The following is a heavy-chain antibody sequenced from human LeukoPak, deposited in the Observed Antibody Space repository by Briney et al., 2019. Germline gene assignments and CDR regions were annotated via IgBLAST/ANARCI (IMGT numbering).Heavy chain of an antibody. CDR1: GGSISSYY. D-gene: IGHD3-22*01. Sequence: PSETLSLTCTVSGGSISSYYWSGIRQPPGKGLEWIGYIYYSGSTNYNPSLKSRVTISVDTSKNQFSLKLSSVTAADTAVYYCARAVLPTYYYDSSGEGYAFDIWGQGTMVTVSS. CDR3: ARAVLPTYYYDSSGEGYAFDI. V-gene: IGHV4-59*01. J-gene: IGHJ3*02. CDR2: IYYSGST.